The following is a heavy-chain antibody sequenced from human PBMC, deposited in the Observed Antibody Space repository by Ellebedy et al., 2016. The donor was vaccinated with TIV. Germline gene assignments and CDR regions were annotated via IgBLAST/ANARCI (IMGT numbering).Heavy chain of an antibody. CDR1: GFSFSTYV. Sequence: GGSLRLXXAASGFSFSTYVMNWVRQAPGKGLEWVSGIGGSGGDTYHAEAVKGRFTTSRDNSKNTLYLHMNSLRAEDTAVYYCGVEWLVRDSWGQGTLVTVSS. D-gene: IGHD6-19*01. CDR3: GVEWLVRDS. J-gene: IGHJ4*02. V-gene: IGHV3-23*01. CDR2: IGGSGGDT.